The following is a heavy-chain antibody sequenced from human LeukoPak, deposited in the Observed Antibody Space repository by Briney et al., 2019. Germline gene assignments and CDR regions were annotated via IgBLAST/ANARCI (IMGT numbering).Heavy chain of an antibody. CDR1: GFTFSSYA. CDR3: AKATVVAARPSRVDY. V-gene: IGHV3-23*01. CDR2: ISGSGGST. J-gene: IGHJ4*02. Sequence: PGGSLRPSCAASGFTFSSYAMSWVRQAPGKGLEWVSAISGSGGSTYYADSVKGRFTISRDNSKNTLYLQMNSLRAEDTAVYYCAKATVVAARPSRVDYWGQGTLVTVSS. D-gene: IGHD6-6*01.